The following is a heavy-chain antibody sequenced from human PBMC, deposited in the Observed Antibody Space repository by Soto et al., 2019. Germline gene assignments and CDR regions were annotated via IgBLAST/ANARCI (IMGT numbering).Heavy chain of an antibody. V-gene: IGHV1-3*01. CDR2: INAGNYNT. J-gene: IGHJ6*02. Sequence: QVQLVQSGAEVKKPGASVKVSCKASGYTFTSYAMHWVRQAPGQRLEWMGWINAGNYNTKYSQKFQGRVTITMDTAASTTYMELRSVRSEDTSVYYCAIDPVIDVWGQGTPVTVSS. CDR1: GYTFTSYA. CDR3: AIDPVIDV.